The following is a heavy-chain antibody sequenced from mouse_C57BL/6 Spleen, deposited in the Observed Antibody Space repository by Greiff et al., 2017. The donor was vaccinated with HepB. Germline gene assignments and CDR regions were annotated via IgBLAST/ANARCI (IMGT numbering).Heavy chain of an antibody. V-gene: IGHV3-1*01. CDR2: ISYSGST. CDR3: ARGDDYDAFDY. Sequence: EVKVVESGPGMVKPSQSLSLTCTVTGYSITSGYDWHWIRHFPGNKLEWMGYISYSGSTNYNPSLNSRISITHDTSKNHFFLKLNSVTTEDTATYYCARGDDYDAFDYWGQGTTLTVSS. J-gene: IGHJ2*01. D-gene: IGHD2-4*01. CDR1: GYSITSGYD.